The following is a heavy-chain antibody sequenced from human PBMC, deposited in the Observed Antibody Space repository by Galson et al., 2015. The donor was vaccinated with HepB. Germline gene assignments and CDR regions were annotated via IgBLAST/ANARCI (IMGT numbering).Heavy chain of an antibody. D-gene: IGHD3-22*01. J-gene: IGHJ4*02. Sequence: SLRLSCAASGFTFSTYSMNWVRQAPGKGLEWVSYISRGSSTMYYADSVKGRFTISRDNAKNSLYLQMNSLRDEDAAVYYCAREGYYDNSGYYGVDYWGQGTLVTVSS. V-gene: IGHV3-48*02. CDR2: ISRGSSTM. CDR1: GFTFSTYS. CDR3: AREGYYDNSGYYGVDY.